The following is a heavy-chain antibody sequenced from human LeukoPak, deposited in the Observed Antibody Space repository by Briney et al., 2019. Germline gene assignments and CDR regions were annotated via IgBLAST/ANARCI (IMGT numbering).Heavy chain of an antibody. CDR2: IRYDGSNK. J-gene: IGHJ4*02. CDR1: RFTFSSYG. Sequence: PGGSLRLSCAASRFTFSSYGMHWVRQAPGKGLEWVAFIRYDGSNKYYADSVKGRFTISRDNSKNTLYVQMNSLRAEDTAVYYCAKDQLMSYYDILTGYWGYWGQGTLVTVSS. CDR3: AKDQLMSYYDILTGYWGY. V-gene: IGHV3-30*02. D-gene: IGHD3-9*01.